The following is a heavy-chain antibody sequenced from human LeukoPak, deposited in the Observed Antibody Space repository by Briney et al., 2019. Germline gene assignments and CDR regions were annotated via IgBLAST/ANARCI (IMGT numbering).Heavy chain of an antibody. Sequence: SETLSLTCSVSGYSISSGNYWGWIRLPPGKGLQWIGGIYHSGSTYYNPSLKSRVTISVDTSKNQFSLQLSSVTAADTAVYYCARNYGDYPNKYYYYYMDVWGKGTTVTISS. CDR1: GYSISSGNY. CDR3: ARNYGDYPNKYYYYYMDV. J-gene: IGHJ6*03. V-gene: IGHV4-38-2*01. CDR2: IYHSGST. D-gene: IGHD4-17*01.